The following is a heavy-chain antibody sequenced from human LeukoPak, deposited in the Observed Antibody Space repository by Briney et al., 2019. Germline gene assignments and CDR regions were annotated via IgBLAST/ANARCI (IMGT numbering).Heavy chain of an antibody. CDR1: GFSVSSNY. J-gene: IGHJ4*02. CDR3: ARATLDN. Sequence: GGSLRLSCAASGFSVSSNYISWVRQAPGKGLEWVSVIYSDGSTKYADSVKARFTISRDNSKNTAYLQMNSLRVEDTAVYYCARATLDNWGQGTLVTVSS. CDR2: IYSDGST. V-gene: IGHV3-53*01.